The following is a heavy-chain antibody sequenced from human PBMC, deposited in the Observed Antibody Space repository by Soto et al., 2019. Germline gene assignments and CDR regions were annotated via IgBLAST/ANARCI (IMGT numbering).Heavy chain of an antibody. CDR3: AGQYSSSSVDF. Sequence: QVQLVESGGGLVKPGGSLRLSCAASGFTFSDYYMNWIRQAPGKGLEWVSYISSGAITIYYADSVKGRFTISRDNAKNSLYLQVNSLRAGDTVVYYCAGQYSSSSVDFWGQGTLVTVSS. V-gene: IGHV3-11*01. D-gene: IGHD6-6*01. CDR1: GFTFSDYY. J-gene: IGHJ4*02. CDR2: ISSGAITI.